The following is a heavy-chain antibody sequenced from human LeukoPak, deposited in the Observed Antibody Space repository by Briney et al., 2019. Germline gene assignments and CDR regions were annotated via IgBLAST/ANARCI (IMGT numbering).Heavy chain of an antibody. CDR2: INPNSGGT. CDR1: GYTFTGYY. CDR3: ARDPAYYDYVWGSYRYFSFDY. V-gene: IGHV1-2*02. D-gene: IGHD3-16*02. J-gene: IGHJ4*02. Sequence: ASVKVPCKASGYTFTGYYMHWVRQAPGQGLEWMGWINPNSGGTNYAQKFQGRVTMTRDTSISTAYMELSRLRSDDTAVYYCARDPAYYDYVWGSYRYFSFDYWGQGTLVTVSS.